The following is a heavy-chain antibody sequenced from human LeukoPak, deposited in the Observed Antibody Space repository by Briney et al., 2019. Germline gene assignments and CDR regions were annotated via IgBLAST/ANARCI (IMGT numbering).Heavy chain of an antibody. CDR3: ARHGQAFSWYRGWFDP. J-gene: IGHJ5*02. Sequence: SETLSLTCTVSGGSISSYYWSWIRQPAGKGLEWIGRIYTSGSTNYNPSLKSRVTISVDTSKNQFSLKLSSVTAADTAVYYCARHGQAFSWYRGWFDPWGQGTLVTVSS. CDR2: IYTSGST. CDR1: GGSISSYY. V-gene: IGHV4-4*07. D-gene: IGHD6-13*01.